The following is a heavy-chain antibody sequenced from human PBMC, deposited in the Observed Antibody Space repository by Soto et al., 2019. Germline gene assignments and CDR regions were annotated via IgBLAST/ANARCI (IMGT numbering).Heavy chain of an antibody. CDR3: AKDPRNWNYGYYFDY. V-gene: IGHV3-23*01. Sequence: GGSLRLSCAASGFTFSSYAMSWVRQAPGKGLEWVSAISGSGGSTYYAASVKGRFTISRDNSKNTLYLQMTSLRAEDTAVSYCAKDPRNWNYGYYFDYWGQGTLVTVSS. D-gene: IGHD1-7*01. CDR2: ISGSGGST. J-gene: IGHJ4*02. CDR1: GFTFSSYA.